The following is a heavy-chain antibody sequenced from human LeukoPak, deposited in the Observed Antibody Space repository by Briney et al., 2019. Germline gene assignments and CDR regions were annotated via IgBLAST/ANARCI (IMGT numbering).Heavy chain of an antibody. J-gene: IGHJ6*03. Sequence: GGSLRLSCAASGFTFSNYGMHWVRQAPGKGLEWVGWMNPNSGNTGYAQKFQGRVTMTRNTSISTAYMELSSLRSEDTAVYYCARADYYYHYMDVWGKGTTVTISS. CDR2: MNPNSGNT. CDR1: GFTFSNYG. CDR3: ARADYYYHYMDV. V-gene: IGHV1-8*02.